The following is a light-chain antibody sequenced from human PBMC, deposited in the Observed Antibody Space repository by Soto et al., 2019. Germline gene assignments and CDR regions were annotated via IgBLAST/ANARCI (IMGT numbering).Light chain of an antibody. V-gene: IGKV1-5*01. CDR2: DAS. CDR1: QSISSW. J-gene: IGKJ1*01. Sequence: DIQMTQSPSTLSASVGDRVTITCRASQSISSWLAWYQQKPGKAPNLLIYDASSLESGVPSRFSGDGSGTEFTLTISSLQPDDFATYYCQQYHSYSLTFGQGTKVDI. CDR3: QQYHSYSLT.